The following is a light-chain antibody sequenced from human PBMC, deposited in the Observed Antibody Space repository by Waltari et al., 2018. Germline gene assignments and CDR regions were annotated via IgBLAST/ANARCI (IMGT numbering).Light chain of an antibody. J-gene: IGKJ4*01. CDR2: RAS. CDR3: QQYGSAPDT. Sequence: EIVLTQSPGILSLSPGESATLTCRASQRVPGSHLAGYQQKLGQAPRLLIHRASGRATGIPDRFSGSGSGTDFTLTISRLEPEDFVVYYCQQYGSAPDTFGGGTKVEIK. V-gene: IGKV3-20*01. CDR1: QRVPGSH.